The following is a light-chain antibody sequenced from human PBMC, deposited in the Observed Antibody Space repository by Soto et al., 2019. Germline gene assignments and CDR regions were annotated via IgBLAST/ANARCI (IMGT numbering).Light chain of an antibody. CDR1: QSVSSSY. J-gene: IGKJ3*01. CDR3: QQYGLFT. V-gene: IGKV3-20*01. CDR2: GAS. Sequence: EIVLTQSPGTLSLSPGERATLSCRASQSVSSSYLAWYQQKPGQAPRLLIYGASSRATGIPDRFSGSGSGTEFTLTISRLEPEDFAVYYCQQYGLFTFGPGTKVDIK.